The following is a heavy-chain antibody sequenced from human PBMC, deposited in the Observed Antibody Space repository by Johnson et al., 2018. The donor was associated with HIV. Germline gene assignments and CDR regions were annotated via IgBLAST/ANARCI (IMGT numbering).Heavy chain of an antibody. V-gene: IGHV3-7*01. Sequence: VQLVESGGGLVQPGGSLRLSCAASGFTLSSDWMSWVRQAPGKGLEWVANIKQDGSEKYYVDSVKGRFTISRDNSKNTLYLQMNSLRAADTAGYYCARSLPYSSSVGFDIWGQGTMVTVSS. D-gene: IGHD6-6*01. CDR3: ARSLPYSSSVGFDI. CDR2: IKQDGSEK. J-gene: IGHJ3*02. CDR1: GFTLSSDW.